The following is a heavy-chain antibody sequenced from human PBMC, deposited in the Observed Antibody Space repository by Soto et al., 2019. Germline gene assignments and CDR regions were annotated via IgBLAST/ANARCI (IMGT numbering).Heavy chain of an antibody. Sequence: EVQLVESGGGLVQPGGSLRLSCAASRFTFSSFWMSWVRQAPGRGLEWVATIKQDGSQKYYVDSVKGRFTISRDNAKNSLYLQMNSLRAEDTAVYYCARDLVLVAAMRYHYSGMDVWGQGTTVTVSS. D-gene: IGHD2-15*01. CDR2: IKQDGSQK. CDR1: RFTFSSFW. CDR3: ARDLVLVAAMRYHYSGMDV. V-gene: IGHV3-7*01. J-gene: IGHJ6*02.